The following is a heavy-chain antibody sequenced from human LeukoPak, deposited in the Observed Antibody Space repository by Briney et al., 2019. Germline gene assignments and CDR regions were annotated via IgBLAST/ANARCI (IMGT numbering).Heavy chain of an antibody. D-gene: IGHD3-16*01. V-gene: IGHV3-23*01. Sequence: PGGSLRLSCAASGSTFSAFAMTWVRQAPGKGLEWVLSVSGSGGNTFYADSAEGRFTISRDNSKNTVFLQLDSLRVEDTALYYCAKVRGTLGDRCLEYWGRGTLVTVSP. J-gene: IGHJ4*02. CDR3: AKVRGTLGDRCLEY. CDR1: GSTFSAFA. CDR2: VSGSGGNT.